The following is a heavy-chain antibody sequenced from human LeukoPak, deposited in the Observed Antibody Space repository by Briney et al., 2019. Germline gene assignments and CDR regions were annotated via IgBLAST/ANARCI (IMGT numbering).Heavy chain of an antibody. V-gene: IGHV3-7*01. CDR1: GFTFSSYW. Sequence: GGSLRLSCAASGFTFSSYWMSWVRQAPGKGLEWAANIKQDGSEKYYVDSVKGRFTISRDNAKNSLYLQMNSLRAEDTAVYYCARDQFLEWLLTDYWGQGTLVTVSS. CDR3: ARDQFLEWLLTDY. J-gene: IGHJ4*02. D-gene: IGHD3-3*01. CDR2: IKQDGSEK.